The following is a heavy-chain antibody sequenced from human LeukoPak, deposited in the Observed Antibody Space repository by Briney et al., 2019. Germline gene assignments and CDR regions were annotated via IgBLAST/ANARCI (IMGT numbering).Heavy chain of an antibody. CDR3: AKDLLETSGTFSKGLDY. CDR2: TSHDGSNI. D-gene: IGHD3-10*01. J-gene: IGHJ4*02. CDR1: GFTFSTYG. Sequence: GRSLRLSCAASGFTFSTYGMHWVRQAPGKGLEWVAVTSHDGSNIFYADSVKGRFTISRDNSKNTPSLQMNSLRAEDTAVYYCAKDLLETSGTFSKGLDYWGQGTLVTVSS. V-gene: IGHV3-30*18.